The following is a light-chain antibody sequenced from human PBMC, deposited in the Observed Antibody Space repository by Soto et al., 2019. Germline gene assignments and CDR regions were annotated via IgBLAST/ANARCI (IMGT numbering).Light chain of an antibody. CDR1: SSNIGTGYD. J-gene: IGLJ1*01. Sequence: QSVLTQPPSVSGAPGQRVTISCTGSSSNIGTGYDVHWYQQLPGTAPKLLIYGNTNRPSGVPDRVSGSKSGTSASLAITGPGVEDEAEDYYQSYYSSLSGNVFGTGTKLTVL. CDR2: GNT. CDR3: QSYYSSLSGNV. V-gene: IGLV1-40*01.